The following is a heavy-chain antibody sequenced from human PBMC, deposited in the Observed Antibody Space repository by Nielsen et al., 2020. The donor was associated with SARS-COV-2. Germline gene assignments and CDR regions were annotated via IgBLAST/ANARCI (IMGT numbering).Heavy chain of an antibody. V-gene: IGHV4-39*01. CDR1: GGSISSNFYY. CDR3: ARHRQWELLGIDY. D-gene: IGHD1-26*01. Sequence: SETLSLTCSVSGGSISSNFYYWGWIRQPPGKGLEWIRSHYYGGSTYYNPSLKSRVTISVDTSKNQFSLRLTSVTAADTAVYYCARHRQWELLGIDYWGQGTLVTVSS. J-gene: IGHJ4*02. CDR2: HYYGGST.